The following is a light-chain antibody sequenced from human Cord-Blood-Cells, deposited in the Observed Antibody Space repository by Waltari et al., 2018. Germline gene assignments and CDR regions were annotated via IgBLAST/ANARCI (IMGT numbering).Light chain of an antibody. V-gene: IGLV3-21*04. CDR2: YDS. CDR3: QVWDSSSDHVV. CDR1: NIGSQS. Sequence: SYVLTQPPSVSVAPGKTARITRGGNNIGSQSVHWYQQKPGQAPVLVIYYDSDRPSGIPERFSGSNSGNTATLTISRVEAGDEADYYCQVWDSSSDHVVFGGGTKLTVL. J-gene: IGLJ2*01.